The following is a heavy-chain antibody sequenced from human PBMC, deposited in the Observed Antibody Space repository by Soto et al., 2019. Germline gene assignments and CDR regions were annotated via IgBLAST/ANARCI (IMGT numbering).Heavy chain of an antibody. D-gene: IGHD3-22*01. CDR1: GGTFSSYA. V-gene: IGHV1-69*06. CDR2: IIPIFGTA. CDR3: ASDYYDSSGYYCLDY. J-gene: IGHJ4*02. Sequence: SVKVSCKASGGTFSSYAISWVRQAPGQGLEWMGGIIPIFGTANYAQKFQGRVTITADKSTSTAYMELSSLRSEDTAVYYCASDYYDSSGYYCLDYCGQGTMLTVSS.